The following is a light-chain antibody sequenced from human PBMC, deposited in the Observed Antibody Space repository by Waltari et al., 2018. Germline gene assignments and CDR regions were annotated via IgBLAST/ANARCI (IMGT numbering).Light chain of an antibody. CDR3: AVWDDSLSGPV. CDR2: RNN. J-gene: IGLJ3*02. Sequence: QSVLTQPPSTSGAPGQRVAISCSGSSSNLGSNYVYWYQQLPGTAPNLLIYRNNQRPSGVPDRFSGSKSGTSASLAISGLRSEDESDYYCAVWDDSLSGPVLGGGTKLTVL. V-gene: IGLV1-47*01. CDR1: SSNLGSNY.